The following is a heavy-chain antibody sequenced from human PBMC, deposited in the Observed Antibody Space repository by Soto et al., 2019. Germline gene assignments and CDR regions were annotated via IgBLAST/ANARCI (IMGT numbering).Heavy chain of an antibody. CDR3: ARGNRYTTVTTIVYYFDY. V-gene: IGHV1-2*04. Sequence: ASVKVSCKASGYTSTGYYMHWVRQAPGQGLEWMGWINPNSGGTNYAQKFQGWVTMTRDTSISTAYMELSRLRSDDTAVYYCARGNRYTTVTTIVYYFDYWGQGTLVTVSS. CDR1: GYTSTGYY. D-gene: IGHD4-4*01. CDR2: INPNSGGT. J-gene: IGHJ4*02.